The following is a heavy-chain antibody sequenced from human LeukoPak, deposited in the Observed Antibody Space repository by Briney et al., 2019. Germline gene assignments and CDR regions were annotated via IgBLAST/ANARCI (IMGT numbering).Heavy chain of an antibody. Sequence: GGSLRLSCAASGFTFSSYTMNWVRQAPGKGLEWVSKISSSSGTIYYADSVKGRFTISRDNAKNSLYLQMNSLRAEDTAVYYCARDSPQALAILHAFDIWGHGTMVTVSS. J-gene: IGHJ3*02. CDR2: ISSSSGTI. D-gene: IGHD5-12*01. CDR1: GFTFSSYT. V-gene: IGHV3-48*01. CDR3: ARDSPQALAILHAFDI.